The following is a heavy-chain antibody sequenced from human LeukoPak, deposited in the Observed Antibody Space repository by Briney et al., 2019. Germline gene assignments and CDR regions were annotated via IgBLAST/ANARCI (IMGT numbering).Heavy chain of an antibody. CDR1: GFTFTIFG. Sequence: GGSLRLSCAASGFTFTIFGLNWVRQAPGKGPEWVSYIDARSGITYYADSVQGRFTISRDNVKESVFLQMNSLRADDTAVYYCARTYDFGRGPPGDAFDNWGPGTLVIVSS. D-gene: IGHD3-3*01. V-gene: IGHV3-48*01. J-gene: IGHJ3*02. CDR3: ARTYDFGRGPPGDAFDN. CDR2: IDARSGIT.